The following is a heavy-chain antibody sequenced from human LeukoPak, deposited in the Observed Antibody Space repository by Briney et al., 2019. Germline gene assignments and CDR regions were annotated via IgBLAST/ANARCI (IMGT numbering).Heavy chain of an antibody. J-gene: IGHJ4*02. CDR3: ARGGIQLWFLVDY. CDR2: INPNSGGT. CDR1: GYTFTGYF. D-gene: IGHD5-18*01. Sequence: ASVKVFCKASGYTFTGYFMHWVRQAPGQRLEWMGWINPNSGGTNYAQKFQGRVTMTRDTSISTAYMELSSLRSDDTAVYYCARGGIQLWFLVDYWGQGTLVTVSS. V-gene: IGHV1-2*02.